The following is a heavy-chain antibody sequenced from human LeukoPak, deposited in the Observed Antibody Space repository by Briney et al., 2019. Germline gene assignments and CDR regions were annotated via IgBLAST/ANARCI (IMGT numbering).Heavy chain of an antibody. V-gene: IGHV4-59*11. CDR3: SRLRSNSWSSYYFDY. Sequence: SETLSVTCSVSGGSISSHYWSWIRQPPGKGLEWIGYISYTGRTNYNPSLKSRVNIFGDTSKNEFSLRLTSVTAADTAIYYCSRLRSNSWSSYYFDYWGQGTLVAVSS. J-gene: IGHJ4*02. CDR2: ISYTGRT. D-gene: IGHD1-26*01. CDR1: GGSISSHY.